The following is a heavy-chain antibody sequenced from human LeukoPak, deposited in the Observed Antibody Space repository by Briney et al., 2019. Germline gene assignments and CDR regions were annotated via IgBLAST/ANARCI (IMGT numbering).Heavy chain of an antibody. Sequence: GGSLRLSCVASGFTFSSYAMHWVRQAPGKGLEWVAVMSYDGFNKYYADSVKGRFTISRDNLKNTLYLQMNSLRGEDTAVYYCAREYSSSSPDYWGQGTLVTVSS. D-gene: IGHD6-6*01. CDR1: GFTFSSYA. V-gene: IGHV3-30-3*01. J-gene: IGHJ4*02. CDR2: MSYDGFNK. CDR3: AREYSSSSPDY.